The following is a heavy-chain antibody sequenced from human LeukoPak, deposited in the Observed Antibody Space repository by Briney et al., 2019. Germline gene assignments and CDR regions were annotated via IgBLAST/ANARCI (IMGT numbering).Heavy chain of an antibody. J-gene: IGHJ6*04. Sequence: PGGSLRLSCAASGFTFSSYSMNWVRQAPGKGLEWASSISSSSSYIYYADSVKGRFTISRDNAKNSLYLQMNSLRAEDTAVYYCARDLSYGDYGLDVWGKGTTVTVSS. CDR2: ISSSSSYI. D-gene: IGHD4-17*01. CDR1: GFTFSSYS. V-gene: IGHV3-21*01. CDR3: ARDLSYGDYGLDV.